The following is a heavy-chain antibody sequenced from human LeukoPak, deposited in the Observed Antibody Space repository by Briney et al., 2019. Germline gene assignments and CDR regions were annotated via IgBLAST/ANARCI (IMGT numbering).Heavy chain of an antibody. D-gene: IGHD4-11*01. Sequence: SETLSLTCTVSGGSISSYYWSWIRQPPGKGLEWIGYIYTSWSTNYNPSLKSRVTISVDTSKNQFSLKLRSVTAADTAVYYCARRGIDYSNSYFYYMDVWGKGATVTVSS. J-gene: IGHJ6*03. V-gene: IGHV4-4*09. CDR3: ARRGIDYSNSYFYYMDV. CDR2: IYTSWST. CDR1: GGSISSYY.